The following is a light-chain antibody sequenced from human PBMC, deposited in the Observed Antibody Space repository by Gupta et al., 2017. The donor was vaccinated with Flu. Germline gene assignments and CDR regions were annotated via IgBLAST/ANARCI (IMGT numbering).Light chain of an antibody. CDR1: NIGSKS. CDR2: DGS. V-gene: IGLV3-21*02. CDR3: QVGDNRHDNHHV. J-gene: IGLJ1*01. Sequence: SSVLPQPPSVSVAPGQTARSSCGGNNIGSKSVHWYQQKPGHAPVLVVYDGSDRPSGIPERFSGSNSGNAATLTISRVEAGDEADYYCQVGDNRHDNHHVFGTGTKVTVL.